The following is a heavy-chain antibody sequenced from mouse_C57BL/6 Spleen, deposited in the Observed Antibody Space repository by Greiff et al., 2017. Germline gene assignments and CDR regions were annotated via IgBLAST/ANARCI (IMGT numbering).Heavy chain of an antibody. CDR2: IHPNSGST. CDR1: GYTFTSYW. CDR3: ARYPSLWAYFDY. Sequence: QVQLQQSGAELVKPGASVKLSCKASGYTFTSYWMHWVKQRPGQGLEWIGMIHPNSGSTNYNEKFKSKATLTVDKSSSTAYMQLSSLTSEDSAVXYCARYPSLWAYFDYWGQGTTLTVSS. J-gene: IGHJ2*01. D-gene: IGHD1-1*01. V-gene: IGHV1-64*01.